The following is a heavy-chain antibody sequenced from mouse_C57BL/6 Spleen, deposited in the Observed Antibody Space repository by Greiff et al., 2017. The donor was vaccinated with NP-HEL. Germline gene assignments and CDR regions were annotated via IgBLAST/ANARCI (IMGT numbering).Heavy chain of an antibody. Sequence: LVESGAELVKPGASVKLSCKASGYTFTEYTIHWVKQRSGQGLEWIGWFYPGSGSIKYNEKFKDKATLTADKSSSTVYMELSRLTSEDSAVYFCARHEVGYYYGSSLYAMDYWGQGTSVTVSS. J-gene: IGHJ4*01. CDR1: GYTFTEYT. D-gene: IGHD1-1*01. V-gene: IGHV1-62-2*01. CDR3: ARHEVGYYYGSSLYAMDY. CDR2: FYPGSGSI.